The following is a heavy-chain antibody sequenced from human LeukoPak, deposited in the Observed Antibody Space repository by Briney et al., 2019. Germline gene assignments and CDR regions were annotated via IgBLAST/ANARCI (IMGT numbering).Heavy chain of an antibody. V-gene: IGHV3-23*01. D-gene: IGHD5-24*01. J-gene: IGHJ4*02. Sequence: PGGSLRLSCAASGFTFSTYAMSWVRQTPGKGLEWVSGISGSAVATHYADSVKGRFTISRDNSKNTLYLQMSSLRVEDTAVYYCAKAEMDVWLYLFDSWGQGTLVTVSS. CDR2: ISGSAVAT. CDR1: GFTFSTYA. CDR3: AKAEMDVWLYLFDS.